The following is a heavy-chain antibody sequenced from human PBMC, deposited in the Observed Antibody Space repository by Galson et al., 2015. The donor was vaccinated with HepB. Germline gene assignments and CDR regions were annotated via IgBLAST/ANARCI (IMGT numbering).Heavy chain of an antibody. D-gene: IGHD1-26*01. Sequence: SLRLSCAASGFTFSSYGMHWVRQAPGKGLEWVAVISYDGSNKYYADSVKGRFTISRDNSKNTLYLQMNSLRAEDTAVYYCAKTGGSSSFDYWGQGTLVTVSS. CDR3: AKTGGSSSFDY. J-gene: IGHJ4*02. CDR1: GFTFSSYG. CDR2: ISYDGSNK. V-gene: IGHV3-30*18.